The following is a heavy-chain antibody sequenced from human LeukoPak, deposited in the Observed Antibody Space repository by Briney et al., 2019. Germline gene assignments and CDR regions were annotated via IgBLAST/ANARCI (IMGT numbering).Heavy chain of an antibody. V-gene: IGHV3-48*02. CDR3: ARAYCGGDCYFRSYYGMDV. CDR1: GFTFSSYS. D-gene: IGHD2-21*02. Sequence: GGSLRLSCAASGFTFSSYSMNWVRQAPGEGLEWVSYISSSSSTIYYADSVKGRFTISRDNAKNSLYLQMNSLRDEDTAVYYCARAYCGGDCYFRSYYGMDVWGQGTTVTVSS. J-gene: IGHJ6*02. CDR2: ISSSSSTI.